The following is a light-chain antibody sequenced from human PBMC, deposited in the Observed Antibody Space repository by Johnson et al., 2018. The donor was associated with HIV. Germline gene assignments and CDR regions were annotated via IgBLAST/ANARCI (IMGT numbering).Light chain of an antibody. V-gene: IGLV1-51*02. CDR2: DND. Sequence: QSVLTQPPSVSAAPGRWVTVSCSGTTSNIGDHSVSWFQHLPGAAPKLLIYDNDRRPSGVPDRFSGSKSAPSATLAITGLPTGDEGDYYCATWDASLSANVFGPGTKVTVL. CDR3: ATWDASLSANV. CDR1: TSNIGDHS. J-gene: IGLJ1*01.